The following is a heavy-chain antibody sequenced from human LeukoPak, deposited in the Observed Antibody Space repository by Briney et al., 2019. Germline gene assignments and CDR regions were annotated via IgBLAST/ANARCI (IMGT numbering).Heavy chain of an antibody. D-gene: IGHD5-18*01. Sequence: GASVNVSCKASGGTFSSYAIIWVRHAPGQGLEWMGGSIPIFGTANYAQKFQGRVTITEDASTSQVYMELSSLRSEDTAVYYCARLIEGGYSYGSDFDYWGQGTLVTVSS. CDR3: ARLIEGGYSYGSDFDY. CDR2: SIPIFGTA. V-gene: IGHV1-69*13. CDR1: GGTFSSYA. J-gene: IGHJ4*02.